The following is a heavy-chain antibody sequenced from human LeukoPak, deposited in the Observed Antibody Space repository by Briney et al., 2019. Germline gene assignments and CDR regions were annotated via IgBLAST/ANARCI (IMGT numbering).Heavy chain of an antibody. CDR3: ARVSRYYYDSSGYYYFDY. CDR2: IYYSGST. V-gene: IGHV4-39*07. D-gene: IGHD3-22*01. Sequence: PSETLSLTCTVSGGSISSSSYYWGWIRQPPGKGLEWIGSIYYSGSTYYNPSLKSRVTISVDTSKNQFSLKPSSVTAADTAVYYCARVSRYYYDSSGYYYFDYWGQGTLVTVSS. CDR1: GGSISSSSYY. J-gene: IGHJ4*02.